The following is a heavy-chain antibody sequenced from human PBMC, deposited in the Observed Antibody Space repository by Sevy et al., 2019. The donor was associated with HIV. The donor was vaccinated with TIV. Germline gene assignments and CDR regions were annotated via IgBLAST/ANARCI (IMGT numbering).Heavy chain of an antibody. V-gene: IGHV3-23*01. CDR1: GFSFDSYG. J-gene: IGHJ6*03. CDR2: ISGSGTRT. D-gene: IGHD3-22*01. CDR3: AKRGGGHYDPDEIAYYFYYYNMDV. Sequence: GGSLRLSCAVSGFSFDSYGMTWVRQAPGKGLDWVSAISGSGTRTYYADSVKGRFIISRDNSKNTLDLQMNSLRAGDTAIYYCAKRGGGHYDPDEIAYYFYYYNMDVWGKGTTVTVSS.